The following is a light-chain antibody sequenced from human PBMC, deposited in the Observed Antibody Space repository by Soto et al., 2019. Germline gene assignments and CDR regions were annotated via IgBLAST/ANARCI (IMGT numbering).Light chain of an antibody. CDR2: AAS. V-gene: IGKV1-39*01. CDR1: QSISTY. J-gene: IGKJ4*01. Sequence: DIQMTQSPSSLSASVGDRVTISCRASQSISTYLSWYQQKPGKAPNLLIYAASSLESGVPSRFSGSGSGTDFTLTISSLLPEDFATYYCQQSYSPLRSFGGGTKVEIK. CDR3: QQSYSPLRS.